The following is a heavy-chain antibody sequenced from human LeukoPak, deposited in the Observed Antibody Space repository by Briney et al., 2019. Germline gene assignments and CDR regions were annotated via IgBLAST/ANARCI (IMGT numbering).Heavy chain of an antibody. V-gene: IGHV4-28*01. Sequence: SETLSLTCAVSGYSISSSNWWGWIRQPPGKGLEWIGYIDYSGSTYYNPSLKSRVTMSVDTSKNQFSLKLSSVTAVDTAVYYCARSVDGGNSPFDYWGQGTLVTVSS. D-gene: IGHD4-23*01. CDR3: ARSVDGGNSPFDY. CDR1: GYSISSSNW. CDR2: IDYSGST. J-gene: IGHJ4*02.